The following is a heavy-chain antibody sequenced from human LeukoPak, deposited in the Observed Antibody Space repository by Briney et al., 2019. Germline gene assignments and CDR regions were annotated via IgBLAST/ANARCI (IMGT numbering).Heavy chain of an antibody. CDR3: AREIDGYNRCDY. CDR1: GFTFSSYW. D-gene: IGHD5-24*01. J-gene: IGHJ4*01. V-gene: IGHV3-7*01. Sequence: GGSLRLSCAASGFTFSSYWMSWVRQAPGKGLEWVANINQDGSEKYYVDSVKGRFTISRDNAKNSLYLQMNSLIAADTAGFYCAREIDGYNRCDYWGHRTLVTVSS. CDR2: INQDGSEK.